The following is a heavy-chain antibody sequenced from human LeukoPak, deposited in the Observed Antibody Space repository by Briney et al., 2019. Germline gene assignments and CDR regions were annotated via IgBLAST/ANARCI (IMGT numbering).Heavy chain of an antibody. D-gene: IGHD3-10*01. CDR1: GFTFSNYG. CDR3: ARAERAKWFGESSDI. CDR2: IRYDGNDK. J-gene: IGHJ3*02. Sequence: GGSLRLSCAASGFTFSNYGIHWVRQAPGKGLEWVAFIRYDGNDKYYTESVKGRFTISRDNSKNTLYLQMNSLRAEDTAVYYCARAERAKWFGESSDIWGQGTMVTVSS. V-gene: IGHV3-30*02.